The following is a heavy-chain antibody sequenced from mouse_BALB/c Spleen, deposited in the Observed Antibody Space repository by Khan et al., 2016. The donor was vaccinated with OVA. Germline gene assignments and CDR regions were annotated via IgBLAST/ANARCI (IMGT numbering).Heavy chain of an antibody. V-gene: IGHV2-2*02. CDR1: GFSLTNYG. Sequence: QVQLKESGPGLVQPSQSLSITCTVSGFSLTNYGVHWVRQSPGKGLEWLGVIWSGGITDYNETFISRLSISKDISKSQVFFQMNSLQANDTAKKYCAKNRNGYFDYWGQGTTRTVSS. CDR3: AKNRNGYFDY. CDR2: IWSGGIT. J-gene: IGHJ2*01. D-gene: IGHD1-1*02.